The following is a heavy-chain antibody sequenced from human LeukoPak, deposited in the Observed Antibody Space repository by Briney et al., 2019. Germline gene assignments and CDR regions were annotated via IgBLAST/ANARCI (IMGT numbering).Heavy chain of an antibody. CDR2: INPNSGDT. J-gene: IGHJ4*02. CDR3: ARGPQTGLDY. Sequence: GASVKVSCKASGYTFTGYYKHWVRQAPGQGLEWMGWINPNSGDTNYAQKFQGRVTMTRDTSITTVYMELSSLRSDDTAVFYCARGPQTGLDYWGQGTLVTVSS. V-gene: IGHV1-2*02. CDR1: GYTFTGYY. D-gene: IGHD7-27*01.